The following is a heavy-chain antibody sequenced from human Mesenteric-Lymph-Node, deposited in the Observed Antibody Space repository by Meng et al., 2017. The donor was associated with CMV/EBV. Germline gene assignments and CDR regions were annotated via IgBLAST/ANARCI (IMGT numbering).Heavy chain of an antibody. CDR3: ARDYYGSGTTEFDP. V-gene: IGHV4-61*01. D-gene: IGHD3-10*01. Sequence: SGASVSSGTYYWSWIRQPPGKGLERIGYIYYIGSTKYNPSLKSRVTMSVDTSKNQFSLKLSSVTAADTAIYYCARDYYGSGTTEFDPWGQGILVTVSS. CDR1: GASVSSGTYY. J-gene: IGHJ5*02. CDR2: IYYIGST.